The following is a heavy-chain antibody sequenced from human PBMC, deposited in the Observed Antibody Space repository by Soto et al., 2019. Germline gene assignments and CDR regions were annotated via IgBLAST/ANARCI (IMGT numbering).Heavy chain of an antibody. Sequence: EVQLLESGGDLVQPGGSLRLSCAASGFTFSNFAMSWVRQAPGKGLEWVSVISGGGGTTYYADSVKGRFTISRDNSKNTLYLQIDSLRAEDTALYYCAKAMMTPSRPRNYFDYWGQGTLVTVSS. CDR1: GFTFSNFA. V-gene: IGHV3-23*01. D-gene: IGHD6-6*01. CDR2: ISGGGGTT. J-gene: IGHJ4*02. CDR3: AKAMMTPSRPRNYFDY.